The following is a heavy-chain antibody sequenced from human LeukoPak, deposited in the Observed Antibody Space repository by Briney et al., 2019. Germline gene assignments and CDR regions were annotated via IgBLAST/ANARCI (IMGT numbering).Heavy chain of an antibody. CDR3: ARGYCSSTSCYILDYYYYMDV. D-gene: IGHD2-2*02. CDR1: GGSFSGYY. CDR2: INHSGST. V-gene: IGHV4-34*01. J-gene: IGHJ6*03. Sequence: SETLSLTCAVYGGSFSGYYCSWIRQPPGKGLEWIGEINHSGSTNYNPSLKSRVTISVDTSKNQFSLKLSSVTAADTAVYYCARGYCSSTSCYILDYYYYMDVWGKGTTVTVSS.